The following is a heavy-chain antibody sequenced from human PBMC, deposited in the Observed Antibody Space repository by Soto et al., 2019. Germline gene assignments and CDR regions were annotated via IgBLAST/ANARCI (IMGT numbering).Heavy chain of an antibody. CDR2: IIPIFGTA. Sequence: SVKVSCKASGGTFSSYAISWVRQAPGQGLEWMGGIIPIFGTANYAQKFQGRVTITADKSTSTAYMELSSLRSEDTAVYYCARGGGAAAGLGFLGFDPWGQGTLVTVYS. CDR1: GGTFSSYA. J-gene: IGHJ5*02. D-gene: IGHD6-13*01. V-gene: IGHV1-69*06. CDR3: ARGGGAAAGLGFLGFDP.